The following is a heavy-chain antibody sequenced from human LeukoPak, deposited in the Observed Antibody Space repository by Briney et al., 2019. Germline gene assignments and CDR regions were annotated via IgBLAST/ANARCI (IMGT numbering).Heavy chain of an antibody. CDR2: ISYDGCNK. D-gene: IGHD5-18*01. CDR1: GFTFSSYA. CDR3: ARDDHRGYSYGYGDY. V-gene: IGHV3-30-3*01. Sequence: GSLRLSCAASGFTFSSYAMQWVRQAPGKGLEWVAVISYDGCNKYYADSVKGRFTISRDNSKNTLYLQMNSLRAEDTAVYYCARDDHRGYSYGYGDYWGQGTLVTVSS. J-gene: IGHJ4*02.